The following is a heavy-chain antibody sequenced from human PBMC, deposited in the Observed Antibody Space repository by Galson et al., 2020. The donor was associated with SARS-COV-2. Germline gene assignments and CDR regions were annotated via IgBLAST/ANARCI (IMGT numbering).Heavy chain of an antibody. J-gene: IGHJ4*02. V-gene: IGHV4-61*01. CDR1: GGSVSSGNFY. Sequence: SETLCLTCTVSGGSVSSGNFYWSWIRQSPAKGLEWIGYIFHVGRSTNYNPSLKSRVTISIDTSKNQFSLKLSSVTAADTAVYYCARGRLQITMMVVVFTGGSFYFDYWGQGTLVTVSS. CDR3: ARGRLQITMMVVVFTGGSFYFDY. CDR2: IFHVGRST. D-gene: IGHD3-22*01.